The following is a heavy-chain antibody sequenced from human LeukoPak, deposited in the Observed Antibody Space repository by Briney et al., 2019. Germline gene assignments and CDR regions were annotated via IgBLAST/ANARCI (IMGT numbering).Heavy chain of an antibody. D-gene: IGHD3-16*01. CDR1: GFTFSSYG. V-gene: IGHV3-23*01. J-gene: IGHJ4*02. CDR2: ISGSGGST. Sequence: TGGSLRLSCAASGFTFSSYGMSWVRQAPGKVLEWVSAISGSGGSTYYADSVKGRFTISRDNSKNTLYLQMNSLRAEDTAVYYCAKDRANWGEYYFDYWGQGTLVTVSS. CDR3: AKDRANWGEYYFDY.